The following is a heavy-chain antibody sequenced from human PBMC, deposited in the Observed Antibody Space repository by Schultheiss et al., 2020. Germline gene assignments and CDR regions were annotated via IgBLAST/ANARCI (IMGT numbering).Heavy chain of an antibody. CDR1: GYRFFDYW. J-gene: IGHJ5*02. V-gene: IGHV5-51*01. D-gene: IGHD4-17*01. Sequence: GESLKISCKGSGYRFFDYWIAWVRQMPGKGLEWMGIIYPGDSDTRYSPSFQGQVTISADKSISTAYLQWSSLKASDTAMYYCARHYPTVTVYQMYNWFDPWGQGTLVTGSS. CDR3: ARHYPTVTVYQMYNWFDP. CDR2: IYPGDSDT.